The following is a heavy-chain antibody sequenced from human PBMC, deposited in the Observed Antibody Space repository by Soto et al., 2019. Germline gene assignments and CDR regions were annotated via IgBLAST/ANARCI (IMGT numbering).Heavy chain of an antibody. V-gene: IGHV3-15*01. CDR1: GFTFSNAW. CDR2: IKSKTDGGTT. CDR3: TTDRYDILTGYPYFDY. D-gene: IGHD3-9*01. J-gene: IGHJ4*02. Sequence: EVQLVESGGGLVKPGGSLRLSCAASGFTFSNAWMSWVLQAPGKGLEWVGRIKSKTDGGTTDYAAPVKGRFTISRDDSKNTLDLQMNSLKTEDTAVYYCTTDRYDILTGYPYFDYWGQGTLVTVSS.